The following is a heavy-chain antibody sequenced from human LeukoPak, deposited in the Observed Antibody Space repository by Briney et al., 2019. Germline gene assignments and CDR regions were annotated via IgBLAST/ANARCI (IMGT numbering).Heavy chain of an antibody. CDR1: GFTVRSNY. J-gene: IGHJ5*02. V-gene: IGHV3-66*01. Sequence: GGSLRLSRAASGFTVRSNYMSWVRQAPGKGLEWVSVLYSDGSTSYADSVKGRFTISRDNSKNTLYLQMHNLRAEDTAVYYCARERYCSGGSCHPWFDPWGQGTLDTVSS. CDR2: LYSDGST. D-gene: IGHD2-15*01. CDR3: ARERYCSGGSCHPWFDP.